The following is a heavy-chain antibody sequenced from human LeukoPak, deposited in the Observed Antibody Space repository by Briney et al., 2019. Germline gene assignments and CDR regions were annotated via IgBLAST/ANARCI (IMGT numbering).Heavy chain of an antibody. CDR3: AREGSGYFDY. Sequence: QSGGSLRLSCAASGFTFSSYWMTWVRQAPGKGLEWVANIKEDGSEKYYVDSVKGRFTISRDNAKNSVYLQMNSLRAEDTAVYYCAREGSGYFDYWGKGHLVTVSS. CDR1: GFTFSSYW. J-gene: IGHJ4*02. CDR2: IKEDGSEK. D-gene: IGHD3-10*01. V-gene: IGHV3-7*01.